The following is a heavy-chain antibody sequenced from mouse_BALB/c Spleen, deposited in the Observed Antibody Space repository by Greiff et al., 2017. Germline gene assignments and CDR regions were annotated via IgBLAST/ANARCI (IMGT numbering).Heavy chain of an antibody. J-gene: IGHJ4*01. Sequence: EVKLVESGPGLVKPSQSLSLTCTVTGYSITSDYAWNWIRQFPGNKLEWMGYISYSGSTSYNPSLKSRISITRDTSKNQFFLQLNSVTTEDTATYYCARWLLRGYAMDYWGQGTSVTVSS. CDR3: ARWLLRGYAMDY. CDR2: ISYSGST. V-gene: IGHV3-2*02. D-gene: IGHD2-3*01. CDR1: GYSITSDYA.